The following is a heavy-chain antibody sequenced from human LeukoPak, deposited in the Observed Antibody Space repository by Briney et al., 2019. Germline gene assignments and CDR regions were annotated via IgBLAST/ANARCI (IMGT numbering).Heavy chain of an antibody. V-gene: IGHV4-34*01. CDR2: INHSGST. Sequence: SETLSLTCAVYVGSFSGYYWSWIREPPGKGLEWIGEINHSGSTNYNSSLKSRVTISVDTSKNQFSLKLSSVTAADTAVYYCARGYYGSGSHCCHMDVWGKGTTITVS. D-gene: IGHD3-10*01. CDR3: ARGYYGSGSHCCHMDV. J-gene: IGHJ6*03. CDR1: VGSFSGYY.